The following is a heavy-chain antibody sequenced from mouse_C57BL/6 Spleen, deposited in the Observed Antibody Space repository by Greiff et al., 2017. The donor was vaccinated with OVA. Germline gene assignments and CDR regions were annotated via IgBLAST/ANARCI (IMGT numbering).Heavy chain of an antibody. CDR2: ISSGSSTI. CDR3: ARNTYGNSLFFYAMDY. J-gene: IGHJ4*01. CDR1: GFTFSDYG. Sequence: EVQRVESGGGLVKPGGSLKLSCAASGFTFSDYGMHWVRQAPEKGLEWVAYISSGSSTIYYADTVKGRFTISRDNAKNTLCLQMTRLRSEDTAMYYCARNTYGNSLFFYAMDYWGQGTSVTVSS. V-gene: IGHV5-17*01. D-gene: IGHD2-1*01.